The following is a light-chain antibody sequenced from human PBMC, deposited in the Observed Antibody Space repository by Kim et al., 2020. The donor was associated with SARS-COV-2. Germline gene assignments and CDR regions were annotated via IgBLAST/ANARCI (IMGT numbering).Light chain of an antibody. Sequence: SVGDGVTITCRSSQSISNYLNWYQKKPGKAPKLLIYAASNLQRGVPSRFIGRGSGTDFTLTIVSLQPEDFATYYCQQSYTIPLFTFGPGTKVDIK. V-gene: IGKV1-39*01. J-gene: IGKJ3*01. CDR1: QSISNY. CDR3: QQSYTIPLFT. CDR2: AAS.